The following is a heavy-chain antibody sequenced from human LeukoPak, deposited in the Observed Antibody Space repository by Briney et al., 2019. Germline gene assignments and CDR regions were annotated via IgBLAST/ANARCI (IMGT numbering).Heavy chain of an antibody. Sequence: PGGSLRLSCAASGFTVSSNYMSWVRQAPGKGLEWVSVIYSGGSTYYADSVKGRFTISRDNSKNTLYLQMNSLRAEDTAVYYCAREWAGAYYYYYMDVWGKGTRSPSP. CDR2: IYSGGST. CDR1: GFTVSSNY. V-gene: IGHV3-66*02. J-gene: IGHJ6*03. CDR3: AREWAGAYYYYYMDV. D-gene: IGHD6-19*01.